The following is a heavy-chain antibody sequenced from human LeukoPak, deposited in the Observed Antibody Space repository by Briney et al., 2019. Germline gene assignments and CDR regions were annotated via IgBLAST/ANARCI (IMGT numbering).Heavy chain of an antibody. CDR3: AREAGYCSGGSCQGYFDY. V-gene: IGHV1-2*02. CDR2: INPNSGGT. D-gene: IGHD2-15*01. J-gene: IGHJ4*02. Sequence: ASVKVSCKASGYTFTGYYMHWVRQAPGQGLEWMGWINPNSGGTNYAPKFQGRVTMTRDTSISTAYMELSRLRSDDTAVYYCAREAGYCSGGSCQGYFDYWGQGTLVTVSS. CDR1: GYTFTGYY.